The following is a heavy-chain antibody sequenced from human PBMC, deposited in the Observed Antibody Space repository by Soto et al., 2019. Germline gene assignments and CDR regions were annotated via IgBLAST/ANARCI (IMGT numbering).Heavy chain of an antibody. CDR2: IGADNGDT. V-gene: IGHV1-18*01. CDR3: ARDWKGPEGFDP. D-gene: IGHD1-1*01. J-gene: IGHJ5*02. CDR1: GYTFSTYG. Sequence: QVQLMQSGAEVKKPGASVKVSCKASGYTFSTYGFSWVRQAPGQGLEWMGWIGADNGDTNYAQNFQGRVTMTTDTSTTTSYMELRSLTSDDTAVYFCARDWKGPEGFDPWGQGTLVTVSS.